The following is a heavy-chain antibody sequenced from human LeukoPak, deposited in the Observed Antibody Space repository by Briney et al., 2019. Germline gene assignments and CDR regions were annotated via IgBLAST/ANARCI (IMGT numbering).Heavy chain of an antibody. V-gene: IGHV3-43*01. Sequence: PGGSLRLSCAAPGFTFDDYTMHWVRQAPGKGLEWVSLISWDGGSTYYADSVKGRFTISRDNSKNSLYLQMNSLRTEDTALYYCALWGSTYYMDVWGKGTTVTVSS. CDR3: ALWGSTYYMDV. CDR2: ISWDGGST. J-gene: IGHJ6*03. D-gene: IGHD2-2*01. CDR1: GFTFDDYT.